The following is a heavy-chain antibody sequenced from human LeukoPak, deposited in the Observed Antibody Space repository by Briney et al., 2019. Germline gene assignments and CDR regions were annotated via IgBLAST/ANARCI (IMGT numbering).Heavy chain of an antibody. CDR2: FSGSGGST. CDR1: GFTFSSYA. Sequence: PGGSLRLSCAASGFTFSSYAMSWVRQAPGKGLEWVSAFSGSGGSTYYADSVKGRFTISRDNSKNTLYLQMNSLSAEDTAVDYGSEAADSSAWFEFDPWGQGTLVTVAS. CDR3: SEAADSSAWFEFDP. D-gene: IGHD3-22*01. V-gene: IGHV3-23*01. J-gene: IGHJ5*02.